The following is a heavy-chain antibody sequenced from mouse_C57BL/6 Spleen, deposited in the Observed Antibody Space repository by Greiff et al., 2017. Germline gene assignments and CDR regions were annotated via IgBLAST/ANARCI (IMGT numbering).Heavy chain of an antibody. Sequence: VQLQQPGAELVKPGASVKLSCKASGYTFTSYWMHWVKQRPGQGLEWIGMIHPNSGSTNYNEKFKSKATLTVDKSSSTAYMQLSSLTSDDSAVYYCATVVEEYYAMDYWGQGTTVTVSS. CDR3: ATVVEEYYAMDY. CDR2: IHPNSGST. J-gene: IGHJ4*01. V-gene: IGHV1-64*01. D-gene: IGHD1-1*01. CDR1: GYTFTSYW.